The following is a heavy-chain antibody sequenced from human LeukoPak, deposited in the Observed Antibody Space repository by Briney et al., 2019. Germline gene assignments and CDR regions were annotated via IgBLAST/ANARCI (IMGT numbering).Heavy chain of an antibody. Sequence: GGSLRLSCAASGFTFDNYWMSWVRQAPGKGLEWVANIKQDGSEKYYVDSVKGRFTISRDNAKNSLYLQMNSLRAEDTAVYYCAGGLRFLEYVWGQGTTVTVSS. D-gene: IGHD3-3*01. V-gene: IGHV3-7*01. CDR1: GFTFDNYW. CDR2: IKQDGSEK. J-gene: IGHJ6*02. CDR3: AGGLRFLEYV.